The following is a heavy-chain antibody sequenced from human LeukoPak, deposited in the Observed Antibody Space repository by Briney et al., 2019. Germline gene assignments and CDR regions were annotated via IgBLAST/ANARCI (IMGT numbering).Heavy chain of an antibody. CDR3: ARGRAWIDN. J-gene: IGHJ4*02. V-gene: IGHV3-7*04. CDR1: GFIFTTYW. D-gene: IGHD1-26*01. CDR2: IKQDGSEK. Sequence: GGSLRLSCAASGFIFTTYWMNWVRQAPGKGLEWVANIKQDGSEKYYVDSVKGRFTISRDNAKNSLYLQMNSLRAEDTAVYYCARGRAWIDNWGQGTLVTVSS.